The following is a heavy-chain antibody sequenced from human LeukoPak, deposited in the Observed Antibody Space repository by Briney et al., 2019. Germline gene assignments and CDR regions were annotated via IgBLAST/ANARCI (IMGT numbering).Heavy chain of an antibody. Sequence: ASVKVSCKASGYTFTNYAMNWVRQAPGQGLEWMGWINTNTGNPTYAQGFTGRFVFSLDTSVSTAYLQINSLKADDTAVYYCARDRITMVRGVMAYWGQGTLDTVSS. J-gene: IGHJ4*02. CDR2: INTNTGNP. D-gene: IGHD3-10*01. V-gene: IGHV7-4-1*02. CDR3: ARDRITMVRGVMAY. CDR1: GYTFTNYA.